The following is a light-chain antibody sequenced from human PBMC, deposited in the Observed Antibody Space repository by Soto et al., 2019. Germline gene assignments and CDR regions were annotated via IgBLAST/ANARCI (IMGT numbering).Light chain of an antibody. V-gene: IGKV4-1*01. CDR2: WES. CDR3: QQHYYAYPWT. Sequence: ILITPCPVSLGVSLVDSETPNXKRSVRVLYTSNNKSYLAWYQQQPGQHPKLLLYWESTREYGVPDRFSGSGSGTNFSLPISSLQAADVAVSYCQQHYYAYPWTLGQGTKVDIK. CDR1: VRVLYTSNNKSY. J-gene: IGKJ1*01.